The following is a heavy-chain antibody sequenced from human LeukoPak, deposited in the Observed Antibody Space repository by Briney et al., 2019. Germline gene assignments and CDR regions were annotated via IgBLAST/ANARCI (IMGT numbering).Heavy chain of an antibody. V-gene: IGHV3-30*04. CDR1: GFTFDAYA. CDR2: ISYDGGNI. J-gene: IGHJ4*02. D-gene: IGHD6-19*01. Sequence: PGRSLRLSCAPSGFTFDAYAMHWVPQAPHKGLEWVALISYDGGNIYYSDSVQGRFTISRDNSKNTLYLQMNTLRPEDTAIYYCARDPPVGSGWAQNHFDYWGQGTLVTVSS. CDR3: ARDPPVGSGWAQNHFDY.